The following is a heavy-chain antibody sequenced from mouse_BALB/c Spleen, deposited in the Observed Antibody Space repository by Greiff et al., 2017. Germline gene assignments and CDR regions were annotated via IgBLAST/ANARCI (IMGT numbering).Heavy chain of an antibody. CDR2: ISSGGGST. Sequence: EVKLVESGGGLVKPGGSLKLSCAASGFAFSSYDMSWVRQTPEKRLEWVAYISSGGGSTYYPDTVKGRFTISRDNAKNTLYLQMSSLKSEDTAMYYCARGTSNWDYFDYWGQGTTLTVSS. D-gene: IGHD4-1*01. J-gene: IGHJ2*01. CDR3: ARGTSNWDYFDY. V-gene: IGHV5-12-1*01. CDR1: GFAFSSYD.